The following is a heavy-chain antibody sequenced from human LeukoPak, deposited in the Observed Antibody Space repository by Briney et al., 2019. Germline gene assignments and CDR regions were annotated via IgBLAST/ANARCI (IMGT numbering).Heavy chain of an antibody. CDR3: ARSDWAKYFDY. CDR2: VYSSGSTS. CDR1: GGSINAYY. D-gene: IGHD3-9*01. J-gene: IGHJ4*02. Sequence: SETLSLTCTVSGGSINAYYWSWIRQPPGKGLEWIAHVYSSGSTSSYNPSLKSRVTMSVDTSKNQFSLRLTSVTAADTAIYYCARSDWAKYFDYWGQGALVTVSS. V-gene: IGHV4-59*01.